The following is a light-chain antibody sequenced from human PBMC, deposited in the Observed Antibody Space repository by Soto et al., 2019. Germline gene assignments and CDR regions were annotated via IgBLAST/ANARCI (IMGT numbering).Light chain of an antibody. CDR3: SSYTSLSTLV. V-gene: IGLV2-14*01. J-gene: IGLJ1*01. CDR2: DVN. CDR1: NSDVGGYNY. Sequence: QSVLTQPASVSGSPGQSITMSCTGTNSDVGGYNYVSWYQQHPGKAPKLMLYDVNKRHSGVSSRFSGSKSGNTASLTISGRQAEDDAHYYCSSYTSLSTLVFGTGTKLTVL.